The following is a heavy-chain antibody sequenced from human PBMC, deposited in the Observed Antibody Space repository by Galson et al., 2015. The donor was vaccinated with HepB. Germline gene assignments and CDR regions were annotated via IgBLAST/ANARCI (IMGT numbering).Heavy chain of an antibody. Sequence: SVKVSCKASGGTFSSYAISWVRQAPGQGLEWMGGIIPIFGTANYAQKFQGRVTITADESTSTAYMELSSLRSEDTAVYYCARSTDIVAHDYPSFYYYYYMDVWGEGTTVTVSS. CDR3: ARSTDIVAHDYPSFYYYYYMDV. V-gene: IGHV1-69*13. D-gene: IGHD5-12*01. CDR2: IIPIFGTA. CDR1: GGTFSSYA. J-gene: IGHJ6*03.